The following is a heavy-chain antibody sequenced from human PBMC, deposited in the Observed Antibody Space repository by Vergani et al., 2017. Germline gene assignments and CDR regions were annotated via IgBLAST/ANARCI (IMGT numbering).Heavy chain of an antibody. J-gene: IGHJ4*02. V-gene: IGHV3-33*01. CDR1: GFTFSSYG. CDR3: ARDREVVDYYFDY. CDR2: IWYDGSNK. D-gene: IGHD2-15*01. Sequence: VQLVESGGGLVQPGGSLRLSCAASGFTFSSYGMHWVRQAPGKGLEWVAVIWYDGSNKYYADSVKGRFTISRDNSKNTLYLQMNSLRAEDTAVYYCARDREVVDYYFDYWGQGTLVTVSS.